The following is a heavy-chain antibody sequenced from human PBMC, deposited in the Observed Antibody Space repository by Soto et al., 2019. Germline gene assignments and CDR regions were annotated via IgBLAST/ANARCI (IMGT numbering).Heavy chain of an antibody. CDR1: GFTFSTCW. Sequence: EVQLVESGGGLVQPGGSLRLSCAASGFTFSTCWMHWVRQVPGKGLVWVSHINGDGSSTSYADSVRGRFSISRDNAKNPVDLQMNSLRADDTAVYSRARGAGGFDPWGQGTLVTVSS. D-gene: IGHD2-15*01. CDR2: INGDGSST. CDR3: ARGAGGFDP. V-gene: IGHV3-74*01. J-gene: IGHJ5*02.